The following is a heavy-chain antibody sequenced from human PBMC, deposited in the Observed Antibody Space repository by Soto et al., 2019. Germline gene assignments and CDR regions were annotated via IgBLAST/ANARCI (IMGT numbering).Heavy chain of an antibody. CDR2: VVHWGTT. CDR1: GASINDNNW. CDR3: ARHIGVTGTRGFDY. V-gene: IGHV4-4*02. Sequence: QVQLQQSGPGLVKPSETLSLTCAVSGASINDNNWWSWVRQTPGKGLEWIGEVVHWGTTNYNPSLSSRVTISMDKPNNQISLTLSSVTAADSALYYCARHIGVTGTRGFDYWGQGTLVTVSS. J-gene: IGHJ4*02. D-gene: IGHD6-19*01.